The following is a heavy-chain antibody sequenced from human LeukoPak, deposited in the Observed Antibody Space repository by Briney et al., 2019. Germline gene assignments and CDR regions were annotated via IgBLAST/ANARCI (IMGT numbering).Heavy chain of an antibody. D-gene: IGHD6-13*01. J-gene: IGHJ4*02. V-gene: IGHV4-59*01. Sequence: SETLSLTCTVSGGSISSYYWSWIRQPPGKGLEWIGYIYYSGSTNYNPSLKSRVTISVDTSKNQFSLKLSSVTAADTAVYYCAREGSSSSWDYWGQGSLVSVSS. CDR1: GGSISSYY. CDR3: AREGSSSSWDY. CDR2: IYYSGST.